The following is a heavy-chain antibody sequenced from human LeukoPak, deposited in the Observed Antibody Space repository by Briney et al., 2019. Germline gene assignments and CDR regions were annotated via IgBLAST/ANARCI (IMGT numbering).Heavy chain of an antibody. V-gene: IGHV3-7*01. CDR3: ARVGYSSSWSPSDY. CDR2: IKQDGSEK. J-gene: IGHJ4*02. CDR1: GFTFSSRDW. Sequence: PGGSLRLSCVASGFTFSSRDWMTWVRQAPGKGLEWVANIKQDGSEKNYVDSVKGRFTISRDNAKNSVDLQMYSLRVEDTAVYYCARVGYSSSWSPSDYWGQGALVTVSS. D-gene: IGHD6-13*01.